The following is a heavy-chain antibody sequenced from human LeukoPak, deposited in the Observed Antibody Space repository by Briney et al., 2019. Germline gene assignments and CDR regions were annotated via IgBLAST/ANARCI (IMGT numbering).Heavy chain of an antibody. Sequence: GGSLRLSCAASGFTFSTHGMHWVRQAPGKGLEWVTVIWNDGSRNYYVDSVKGRFTISRDNSKDTLYLQMNNLRAEDTAIYYCGKELKRWQQIFEYWGQGTLVTVSS. CDR1: GFTFSTHG. CDR2: IWNDGSRN. CDR3: GKELKRWQQIFEY. J-gene: IGHJ4*02. V-gene: IGHV3-30*02. D-gene: IGHD5-24*01.